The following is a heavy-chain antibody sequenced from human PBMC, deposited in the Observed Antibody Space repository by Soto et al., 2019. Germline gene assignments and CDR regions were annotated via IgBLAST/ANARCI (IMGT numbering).Heavy chain of an antibody. CDR1: GFTFSSYA. CDR3: AREIALLGAFDI. J-gene: IGHJ3*02. CDR2: ISYDGSNK. Sequence: QVQLVESGGGVVQPGRSLRLSCAASGFTFSSYAMHWVRQAPGKGLEWVAVISYDGSNKYYADSVKGRFTISRDNSKNTLYLQMNSLRAEDTAVYYCAREIALLGAFDIWGQGTMVTVSS. V-gene: IGHV3-30-3*01. D-gene: IGHD2-8*02.